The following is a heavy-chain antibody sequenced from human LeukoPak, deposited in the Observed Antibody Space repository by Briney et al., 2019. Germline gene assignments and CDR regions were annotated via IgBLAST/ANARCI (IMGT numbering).Heavy chain of an antibody. J-gene: IGHJ3*01. CDR2: ISGSGGST. V-gene: IGHV3-23*01. CDR3: AKARIAAAGTGAFDV. D-gene: IGHD6-13*01. CDR1: GFTFRTYA. Sequence: PGGSLRLSCAASGFTFRTYAMSWVRQAPGKGLEWVSAISGSGGSTYYADSVKGRFIISRDNSKNTLYLQMNSLRDEDTAVYYCAKARIAAAGTGAFDVWGQGTMVTVSS.